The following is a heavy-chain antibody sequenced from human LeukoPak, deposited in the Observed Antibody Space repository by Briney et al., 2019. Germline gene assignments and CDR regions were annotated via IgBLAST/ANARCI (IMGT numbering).Heavy chain of an antibody. D-gene: IGHD4-17*01. J-gene: IGHJ3*02. CDR1: GFTFSSYS. Sequence: PGGSLRLSCAASGFTFSSYSMNWVRQAPGKGLEWVSSISSSSSYIYYADSVKGRFTISRDNAKNSLYLQMNSLRAEDTAVYYCARPRAVTTDAFDIWGQGTMVTVSS. CDR2: ISSSSSYI. CDR3: ARPRAVTTDAFDI. V-gene: IGHV3-21*01.